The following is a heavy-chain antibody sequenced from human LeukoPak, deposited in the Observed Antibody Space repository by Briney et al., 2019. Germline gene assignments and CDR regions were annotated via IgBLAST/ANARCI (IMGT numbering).Heavy chain of an antibody. Sequence: GGSLRLSCAASGFTFSSSWMHWLRQAPGKGLVWVSRISSDGSSTSYADSVKGRFTISRDNSKNTLYLQMNSLRAEDTAVYYCAKIDVDTAMVDADYWGQGTLVTVSS. V-gene: IGHV3-74*01. CDR3: AKIDVDTAMVDADY. J-gene: IGHJ4*02. D-gene: IGHD5-18*01. CDR2: ISSDGSST. CDR1: GFTFSSSW.